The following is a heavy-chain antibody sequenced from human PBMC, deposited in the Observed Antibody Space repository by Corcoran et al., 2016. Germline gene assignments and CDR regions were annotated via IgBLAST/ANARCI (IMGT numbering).Heavy chain of an antibody. Sequence: QVQLQQWGAGLLKPSETLSLTCAVYGGSFSGYYWSWIRQPPGKGLEWIGEINHSGSTNYNPSLKSRVTISVDTSKNQFSLKLSSVTAADTAVYYCARLSAAGTSYFDYWGQGTLVTVSS. CDR1: GGSFSGYY. CDR3: ARLSAAGTSYFDY. J-gene: IGHJ4*02. V-gene: IGHV4-34*01. D-gene: IGHD6-13*01. CDR2: INHSGST.